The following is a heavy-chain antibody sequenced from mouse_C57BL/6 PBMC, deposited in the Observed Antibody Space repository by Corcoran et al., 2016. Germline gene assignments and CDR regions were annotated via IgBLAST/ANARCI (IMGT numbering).Heavy chain of an antibody. J-gene: IGHJ1*03. V-gene: IGHV4-1*01. CDR1: GIDFSRYW. Sequence: EVKLLQSGGGLVQPGGSLKLSCAASGIDFSRYWMSWVRRAPGKGLEWIGEINPDSSTINYAPSLKDKFIISRDNAKNTPYLQMSKVRSEDTALYYCARRSYGSSYDWYFDVWGTGTTVTVSS. D-gene: IGHD1-1*01. CDR3: ARRSYGSSYDWYFDV. CDR2: INPDSSTI.